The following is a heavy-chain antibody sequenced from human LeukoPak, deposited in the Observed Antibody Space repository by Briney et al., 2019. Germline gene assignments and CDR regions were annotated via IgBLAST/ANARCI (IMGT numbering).Heavy chain of an antibody. V-gene: IGHV3-74*03. CDR2: LSPDGKRT. CDR1: GFTLSSYW. D-gene: IGHD5-24*01. J-gene: IGHJ4*02. Sequence: GGSLILSCAAYGFTLSSYWIPWVRQAPGKGVGWVSRLSPDGKRTTSADSVKGRFTISRDNAKNTLYLQIVSLRAEDTAVYYCARMSREAPGRPDFWGQGTLVTVSS. CDR3: ARMSREAPGRPDF.